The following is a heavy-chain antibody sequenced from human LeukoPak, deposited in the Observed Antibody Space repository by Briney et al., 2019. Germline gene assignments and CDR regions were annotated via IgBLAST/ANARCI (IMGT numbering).Heavy chain of an antibody. CDR1: GFSFSSYW. J-gene: IGHJ4*02. CDR3: ARDPGIAAAGTVGYFDS. V-gene: IGHV3-7*01. CDR2: IKKERSDR. Sequence: GGSLRLSCVASGFSFSSYWMSWVRQTPGKGLEWVANIKKERSDRYYVDSVTGRFTISRDNAMNSLYLQMNSLRVEDTAVYYCARDPGIAAAGTVGYFDSWGQGSLVTVSS. D-gene: IGHD6-13*01.